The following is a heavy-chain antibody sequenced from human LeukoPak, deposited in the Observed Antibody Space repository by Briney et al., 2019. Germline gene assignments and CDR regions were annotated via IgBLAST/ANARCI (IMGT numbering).Heavy chain of an antibody. CDR1: GYTFTGYY. D-gene: IGHD3-10*01. J-gene: IGHJ3*02. Sequence: ASVKVSCKASGYTFTGYYMHWVRQAPGQGPEWMGWINPNSGGTNYAQKFQGWVTMTRDTSISTAYMELSRLRSDDTAVYYCARVVGYGSGSYIPTSPHDAFDIWGQGTMVTVSS. CDR3: ARVVGYGSGSYIPTSPHDAFDI. V-gene: IGHV1-2*04. CDR2: INPNSGGT.